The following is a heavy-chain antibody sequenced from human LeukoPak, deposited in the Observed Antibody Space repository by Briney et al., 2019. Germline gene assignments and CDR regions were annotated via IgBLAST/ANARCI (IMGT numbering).Heavy chain of an antibody. CDR2: IHYSGST. V-gene: IGHV4-59*01. CDR3: ARERGRFGVDY. Sequence: SETLSLTCSVSGGAISRYYWSWIRQPPGKGLEWIGYIHYSGSTNYNPSLKSRVTISVDTSKNQFSLKLSSVTAADTAVYYCARERGRFGVDYWGQGTLVTISS. D-gene: IGHD3-10*01. CDR1: GGAISRYY. J-gene: IGHJ4*02.